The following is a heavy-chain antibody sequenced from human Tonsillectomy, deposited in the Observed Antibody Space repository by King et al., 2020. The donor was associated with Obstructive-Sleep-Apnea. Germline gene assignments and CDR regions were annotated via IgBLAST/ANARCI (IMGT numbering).Heavy chain of an antibody. D-gene: IGHD2-2*01. Sequence: VQLVESGGGVVQPGRSLRLSCAASGFTFSSYAMHWVRQAPGKGLEWVAVISYDGSNKYYADSVKGRFTISRDNSKNTLYLQMNSLRAEDTAVYYCGKSRGDIVVVPAAPYYYYYGMDVWGQGTTVTVS. CDR2: ISYDGSNK. CDR3: GKSRGDIVVVPAAPYYYYYGMDV. V-gene: IGHV3-30*04. CDR1: GFTFSSYA. J-gene: IGHJ6*02.